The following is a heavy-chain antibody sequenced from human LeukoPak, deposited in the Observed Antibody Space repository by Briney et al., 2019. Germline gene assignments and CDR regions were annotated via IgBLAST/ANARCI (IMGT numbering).Heavy chain of an antibody. CDR1: GFAVSSNY. CDR3: ARYYYDSSGYYHYYFDY. Sequence: GGSLRLSCAASGFAVSSNYMSWVRQAPGKGLEWVSVIYSGGSTYYADSVKGRFTISRDNSKNTLYLQMNSLRAEDTAVYYCARYYYDSSGYYHYYFDYRGQGTLVTVSS. V-gene: IGHV3-53*01. CDR2: IYSGGST. D-gene: IGHD3-22*01. J-gene: IGHJ4*02.